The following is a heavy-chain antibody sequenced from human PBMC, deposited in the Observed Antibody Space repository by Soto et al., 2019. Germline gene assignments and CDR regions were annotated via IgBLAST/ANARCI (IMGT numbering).Heavy chain of an antibody. CDR3: ARGGDSSGYFYYYYYYMDV. D-gene: IGHD6-19*01. CDR2: IWYDGSNK. CDR1: GFTFSSYG. J-gene: IGHJ6*03. V-gene: IGHV3-33*01. Sequence: GGSLRLSCAASGFTFSSYGMHWVRQAPGKGLEWVAVIWYDGSNKYYADSVKGRFTISRDNSKNTLYLQMNSLRAEDTAVYYCARGGDSSGYFYYYYYYMDVWGKGTTVTVSS.